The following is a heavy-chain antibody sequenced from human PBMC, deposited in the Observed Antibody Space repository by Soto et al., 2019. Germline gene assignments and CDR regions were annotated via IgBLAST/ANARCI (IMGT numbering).Heavy chain of an antibody. V-gene: IGHV3-15*01. J-gene: IGHJ4*02. CDR3: TTDPPYGYGDYGEENFDY. Sequence: GGSLRLSCAASGFTFSNAWMSWVRQAPGKGLEWVGRIKSKTDGGTTDYAAPVKGRFTISRDDSKNTLYLQMNSLKTEDTAVYYCTTDPPYGYGDYGEENFDYWGQGTLVTVSS. CDR1: GFTFSNAW. CDR2: IKSKTDGGTT. D-gene: IGHD4-17*01.